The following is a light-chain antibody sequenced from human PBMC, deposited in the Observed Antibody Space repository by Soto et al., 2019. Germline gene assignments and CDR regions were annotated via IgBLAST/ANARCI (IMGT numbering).Light chain of an antibody. CDR2: SAS. V-gene: IGKV1-39*01. Sequence: DIQMTQSPASLSASVGERVTITCRASQTISSYLNWYQQKPGAAPKLLIYSASTLQTGVPSRFSGSGFGTDYTLTISSLQPEDFAIYYCQQTFRTPHTFGQGTKVDI. CDR3: QQTFRTPHT. J-gene: IGKJ2*01. CDR1: QTISSY.